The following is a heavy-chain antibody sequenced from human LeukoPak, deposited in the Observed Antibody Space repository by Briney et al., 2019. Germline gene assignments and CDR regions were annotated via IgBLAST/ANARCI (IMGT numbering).Heavy chain of an antibody. Sequence: ASVKVSCKASGYTFTGYFIHWVRQAPGRGLEWMGWINPNSGVTKYAQKFQGRVTMTRDTSISTAYMELSRLRSDDTAVYYCARSRDGYKLQDYWGQGTLVTVSS. CDR1: GYTFTGYF. CDR3: ARSRDGYKLQDY. J-gene: IGHJ4*02. D-gene: IGHD5-24*01. V-gene: IGHV1-2*02. CDR2: INPNSGVT.